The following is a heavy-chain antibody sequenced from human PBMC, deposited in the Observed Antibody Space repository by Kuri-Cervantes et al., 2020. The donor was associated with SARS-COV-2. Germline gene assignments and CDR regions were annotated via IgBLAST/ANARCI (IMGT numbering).Heavy chain of an antibody. CDR1: GFTFSGHW. CDR2: INPDGSYT. D-gene: IGHD6-13*01. J-gene: IGHJ5*02. CDR3: ARDGAGAAAGFDP. V-gene: IGHV3-74*01. Sequence: GESLKISCAASGFTFSGHWIHWVRQAPGKGLVWVSRINPDGSYTNNADSVKGRFTLSRDNAKNMLFLQMSSLRSEDTAVYYCARDGAGAAAGFDPWGQGTLVTVSS.